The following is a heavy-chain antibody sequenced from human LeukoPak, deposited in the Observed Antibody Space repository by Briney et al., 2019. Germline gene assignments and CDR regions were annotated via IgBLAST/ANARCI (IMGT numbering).Heavy chain of an antibody. CDR1: GFTFRSNW. D-gene: IGHD2-15*01. CDR2: IKEDGSEK. CDR3: ARVMVVVGAPFYYYGMDV. J-gene: IGHJ6*02. V-gene: IGHV3-7*04. Sequence: GGSLRLSCAASGFTFRSNWMSWVRQAPGKGLEWVANIKEDGSEKHHVDSVKGRFTISRDNARNSLYLQMNSLRSEDTAVYFCARVMVVVGAPFYYYGMDVWGQGTTVTVSS.